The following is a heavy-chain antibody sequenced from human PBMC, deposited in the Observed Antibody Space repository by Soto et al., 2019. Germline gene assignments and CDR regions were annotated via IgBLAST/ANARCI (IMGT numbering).Heavy chain of an antibody. CDR2: IWYDGSNK. J-gene: IGHJ4*02. V-gene: IGHV3-33*01. CDR3: ASLNSGSYSGGDY. D-gene: IGHD1-26*01. CDR1: GFTFSSYG. Sequence: QVQLVESGGGVVQPGRSLRLSCAASGFTFSSYGMHWVRQAPGKGLEWVAVIWYDGSNKYYADSVKGRFTISRDNSKNTLYLQMNSLRAEDTAVYYCASLNSGSYSGGDYWGQGTLVTVSS.